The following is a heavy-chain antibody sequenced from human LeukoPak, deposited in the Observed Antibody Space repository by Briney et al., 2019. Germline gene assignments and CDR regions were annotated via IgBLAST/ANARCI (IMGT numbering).Heavy chain of an antibody. V-gene: IGHV3-74*01. CDR1: GFTFNTYT. J-gene: IGHJ3*02. Sequence: PGGSLRLSCAASGFTFNTYTMNWVRQAPGKGLVWVSRINSDGSSTSYADSVKGRFTISRDNAKNTLYLQMNSLRAEDTAVYYCANLDIWGQGTMVTVSS. CDR2: INSDGSST. CDR3: ANLDI.